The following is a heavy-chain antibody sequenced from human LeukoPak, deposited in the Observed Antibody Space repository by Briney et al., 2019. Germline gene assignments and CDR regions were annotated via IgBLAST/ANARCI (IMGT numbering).Heavy chain of an antibody. D-gene: IGHD1-26*01. CDR1: GFTLSSYW. CDR3: ARHSGTYFDY. Sequence: PGGSLRLSCAASGFTLSSYWMTWVHQAPGKGLEWLANIKQDGSEKYSVDSVKGRFTISRDNAKNSLYLQMNSLRAEDTAVYYCARHSGTYFDYWGQGTLVTVSS. J-gene: IGHJ4*02. V-gene: IGHV3-7*01. CDR2: IKQDGSEK.